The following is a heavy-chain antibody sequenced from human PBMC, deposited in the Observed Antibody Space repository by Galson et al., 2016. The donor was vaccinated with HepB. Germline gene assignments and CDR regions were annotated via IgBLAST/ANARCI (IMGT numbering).Heavy chain of an antibody. CDR1: GYTSTRYP. CDR2: INAGNGNT. Sequence: SVKVSCKASGYTSTRYPMHWVRQAPGQRLEWMGWINAGNGNTKYSQKFQGRVTITRDTSANTAYMELSSLRSEDTAVYFCARDVVDCSSPSCYNYYYGMDVWGLGTTVTVSS. J-gene: IGHJ6*02. CDR3: ARDVVDCSSPSCYNYYYGMDV. V-gene: IGHV1-3*01. D-gene: IGHD2-2*02.